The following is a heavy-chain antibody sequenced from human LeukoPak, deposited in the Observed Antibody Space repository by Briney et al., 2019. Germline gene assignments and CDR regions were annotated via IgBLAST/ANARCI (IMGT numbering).Heavy chain of an antibody. Sequence: GRSLRLSCAASGFTFSSYAMHWVRQAPGKRLEWVAVISYDGSNKYYADSVKGRFTISRDNSKNTLYLQMNSLRAEDTAVYYCARDYGDYNAEYFQHWGQGTLVTVSS. V-gene: IGHV3-30-3*01. J-gene: IGHJ1*01. CDR2: ISYDGSNK. CDR3: ARDYGDYNAEYFQH. CDR1: GFTFSSYA. D-gene: IGHD4-17*01.